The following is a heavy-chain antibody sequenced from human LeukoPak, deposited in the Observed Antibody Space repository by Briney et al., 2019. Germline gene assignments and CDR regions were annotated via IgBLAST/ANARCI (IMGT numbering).Heavy chain of an antibody. D-gene: IGHD5-24*01. J-gene: IGHJ4*02. CDR1: GGSISSGSYY. Sequence: SETLSLTCTVSGGSISSGSYYWSWIRQPAGKGLEWIGRIYTSGSTNYNPSLKSRVTISVDTSKNQFSLKLNSVIATDTAVYYCAKDDRWLQFCCWGQGTLVTVSA. CDR3: AKDDRWLQFCC. CDR2: IYTSGST. V-gene: IGHV4-61*02.